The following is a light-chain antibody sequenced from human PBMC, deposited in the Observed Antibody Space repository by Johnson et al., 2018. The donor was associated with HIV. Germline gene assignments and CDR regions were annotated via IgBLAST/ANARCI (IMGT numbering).Light chain of an antibody. Sequence: QSMLTQPPSVSAAPGQKVTISCSGSSSNIGNNYVSWYQQLPGTAPKLLIYENNMRPSGIPDRFSGSKSGTSATLGITGLPTGYEADYYCGTWDSSLSSYVFGTGTKVTVL. CDR1: SSNIGNNY. J-gene: IGLJ1*01. CDR3: GTWDSSLSSYV. CDR2: ENN. V-gene: IGLV1-51*02.